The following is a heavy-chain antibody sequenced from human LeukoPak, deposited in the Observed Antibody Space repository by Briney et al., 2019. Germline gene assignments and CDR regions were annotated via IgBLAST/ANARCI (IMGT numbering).Heavy chain of an antibody. Sequence: PSETLSLTCTVSSYSISSGYYWGWIRQPPGKGLEWIGSIYHSGSAYYNPSLKSRVTVSVDTSKNQFSLKLNSVTAADTAVYYCARVPHGETIFGVVLYWFDPCGQGTLVTVFS. V-gene: IGHV4-38-2*02. CDR1: SYSISSGYY. CDR3: ARVPHGETIFGVVLYWFDP. J-gene: IGHJ5*02. CDR2: IYHSGSA. D-gene: IGHD3-3*01.